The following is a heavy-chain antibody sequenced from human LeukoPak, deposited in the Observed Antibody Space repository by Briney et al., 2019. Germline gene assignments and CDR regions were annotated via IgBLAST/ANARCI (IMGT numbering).Heavy chain of an antibody. Sequence: SETLSLTCAVSGDSISSSNWWNWVRQPPGKGLEWIGEINHSGSTNYNPSLKSRVTISVDTSKNQFSLKLSSVTAADTAVYYCAVGYSYGPDAFDIWGQGTMVTVSS. V-gene: IGHV4-4*02. D-gene: IGHD5-18*01. CDR2: INHSGST. CDR3: AVGYSYGPDAFDI. J-gene: IGHJ3*02. CDR1: GDSISSSNW.